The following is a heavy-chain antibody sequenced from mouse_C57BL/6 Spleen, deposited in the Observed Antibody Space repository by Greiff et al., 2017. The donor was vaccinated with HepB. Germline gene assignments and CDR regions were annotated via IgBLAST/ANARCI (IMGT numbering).Heavy chain of an antibody. CDR3: ARGRVVADY. J-gene: IGHJ2*01. CDR1: GYTFTSYW. CDR2: IDPSDSYT. V-gene: IGHV1-59*01. D-gene: IGHD1-1*01. Sequence: QVQLQQPGAELVRPGPSVKLSCKASGYTFTSYWMHWVKQRPGQGLEWIGVIDPSDSYTNYNQKFKGKATLTVDTSSSTAYMQLSSLTSEDSAVYYCARGRVVADYWGQGTTLTVSS.